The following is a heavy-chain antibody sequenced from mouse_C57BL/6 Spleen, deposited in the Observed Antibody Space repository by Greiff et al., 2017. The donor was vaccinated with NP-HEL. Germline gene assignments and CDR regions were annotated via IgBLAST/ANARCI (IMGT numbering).Heavy chain of an antibody. CDR1: GYSITSGYY. V-gene: IGHV3-6*01. CDR3: ARGDDGYFPLKD. Sequence: EVQLVESGPGLVKPSQSLSLTCSVTGYSITSGYYWNWIRQFPGNKLEWMGYISYDGSNNYNPSLKNRISITRDTSKNQFFLKLNSVTTEDTATYYCARGDDGYFPLKDWGQGTTLTVSS. J-gene: IGHJ2*01. CDR2: ISYDGSN. D-gene: IGHD2-3*01.